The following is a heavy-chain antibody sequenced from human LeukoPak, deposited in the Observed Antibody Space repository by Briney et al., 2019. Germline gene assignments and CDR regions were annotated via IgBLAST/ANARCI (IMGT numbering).Heavy chain of an antibody. Sequence: SETLSLTCTVSGGSISSSSYYWGWIRQPPGKGLELIGSIYYSGSTYYNPSLKSRVTISVDTSKNQFSLKLSSVTAADTAVYYCARLGLRVGASNWFDPWGPGTLVTVSS. V-gene: IGHV4-39*01. CDR3: ARLGLRVGASNWFDP. J-gene: IGHJ5*02. CDR2: IYYSGST. CDR1: GGSISSSSYY. D-gene: IGHD1-26*01.